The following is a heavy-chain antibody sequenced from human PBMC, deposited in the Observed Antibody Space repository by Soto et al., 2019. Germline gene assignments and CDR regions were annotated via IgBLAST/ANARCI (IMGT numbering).Heavy chain of an antibody. CDR1: GGSISSYY. CDR2: IYYSGST. V-gene: IGHV4-59*01. CDR3: ARAIGWNYGYMDV. D-gene: IGHD1-7*01. J-gene: IGHJ6*03. Sequence: SETLSLTCTVSGGSISSYYWSWIRQPPGKGLEWIGYIYYSGSTNYNPSLRSRVTISVDTSKNQFSLKLSSVTAADTAVYYCARAIGWNYGYMDVWGKGTTVTV.